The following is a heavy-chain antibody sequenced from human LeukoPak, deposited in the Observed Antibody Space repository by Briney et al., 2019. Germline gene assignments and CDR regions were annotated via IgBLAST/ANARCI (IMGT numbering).Heavy chain of an antibody. V-gene: IGHV3-7*01. Sequence: GGSLRLSCAASGFTFSGHWMSWVRQATGKGLEWVANINQGGSDKYYVDSVKGRFTISRDNANNLLYLQMNSLRGEDTAVYYCTRDRSRAEDDWGQGTLVTVS. J-gene: IGHJ4*02. CDR3: TRDRSRAEDD. D-gene: IGHD6-25*01. CDR2: INQGGSDK. CDR1: GFTFSGHW.